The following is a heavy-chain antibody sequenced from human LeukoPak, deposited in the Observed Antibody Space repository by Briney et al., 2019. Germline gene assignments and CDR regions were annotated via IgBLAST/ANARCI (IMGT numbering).Heavy chain of an antibody. CDR1: RYTFTSYH. V-gene: IGHV1-46*01. J-gene: IGHJ4*02. CDR2: INSTSGTT. D-gene: IGHD4-17*01. CDR3: AREPPGAYVNDS. Sequence: ASVKVSCKASRYTFTSYHMHWVRQAPGQGREWMGIINSTSGTTFYAHKFQGPVTLTRATYPSTVYMALSSLTSDDTAVYYCAREPPGAYVNDSSGQGTLVTVSS.